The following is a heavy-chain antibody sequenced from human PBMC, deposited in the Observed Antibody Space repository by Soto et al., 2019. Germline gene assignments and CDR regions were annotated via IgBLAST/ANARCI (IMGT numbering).Heavy chain of an antibody. J-gene: IGHJ4*02. CDR3: ARELRYYYDSSGYYPLDY. CDR2: INPNSGGT. D-gene: IGHD3-22*01. Sequence: ASVKVSCKASGYTFTGYYMHWVRQAPGQGLEWMGWINPNSGGTNYAQKFQGRVTMTRDTSISTAYMELSRLRSDDTAVYYCARELRYYYDSSGYYPLDYWGQGTVVTVS. V-gene: IGHV1-2*02. CDR1: GYTFTGYY.